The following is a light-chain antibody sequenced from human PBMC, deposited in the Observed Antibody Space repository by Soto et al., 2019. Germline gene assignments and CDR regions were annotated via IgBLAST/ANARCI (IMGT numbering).Light chain of an antibody. CDR2: AAS. CDR3: LQHKSYPWT. CDR1: QGIANY. V-gene: IGKV1-17*01. Sequence: DIQLTQSPSSLSASIGDRVTITCRASQGIANYLGWYQQKPGKAPKRLIYAASSLQSGVPSRFSGSGSGTEFTLTSSSLQPEDFATYYCLQHKSYPWTFGQGTKVDIK. J-gene: IGKJ1*01.